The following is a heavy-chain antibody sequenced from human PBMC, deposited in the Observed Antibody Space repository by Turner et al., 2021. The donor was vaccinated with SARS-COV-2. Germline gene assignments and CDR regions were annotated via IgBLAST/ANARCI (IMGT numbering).Heavy chain of an antibody. CDR3: AKDRFFGVEQANRFDP. CDR2: ISGSGGST. D-gene: IGHD3-3*01. V-gene: IGHV3-23*01. Sequence: DVQLLESGGGLVQPGGSLRLSCAASGFTFSSYAMSWVRQAPGKGLEWVSAISGSGGSTYYADSVKGRFTISRDNSKNTLYLQMNSLRAEDTAVYYCAKDRFFGVEQANRFDPWGQGTLVTVSS. J-gene: IGHJ5*02. CDR1: GFTFSSYA.